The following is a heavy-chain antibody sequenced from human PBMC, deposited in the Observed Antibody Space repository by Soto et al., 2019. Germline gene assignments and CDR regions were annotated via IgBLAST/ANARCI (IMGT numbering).Heavy chain of an antibody. CDR2: INWDDDK. CDR3: AHRRVGQEATTRYFDY. Sequence: QITLKESGPTLVKPTQTLTLTCTFSGFSLSTSGVAVGWIRQPPGKALEWLALINWDDDKRYSPSLKSRLTITNDTSKNQVVLTMTNMDTVDTATYHCAHRRVGQEATTRYFDYWGQGTPVTVSS. CDR1: GFSLSTSGVA. V-gene: IGHV2-5*02. D-gene: IGHD1-26*01. J-gene: IGHJ4*02.